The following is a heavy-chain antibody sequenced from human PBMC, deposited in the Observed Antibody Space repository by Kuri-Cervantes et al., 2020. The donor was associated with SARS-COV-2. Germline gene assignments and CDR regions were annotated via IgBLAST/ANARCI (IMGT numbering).Heavy chain of an antibody. CDR3: ARDILSSDSWSGYYRPPGRWFDP. Sequence: ASVKVSCKASGYTFTDYYMHWVRQAPGQGLEWMGWINPNSGGTNYAQKFQGWVTMTRDTSISTVYMELSRLRSDDTAVYYCARDILSSDSWSGYYRPPGRWFDPWGQGTLVTVSS. CDR2: INPNSGGT. CDR1: GYTFTDYY. J-gene: IGHJ5*02. V-gene: IGHV1-2*04. D-gene: IGHD3-3*01.